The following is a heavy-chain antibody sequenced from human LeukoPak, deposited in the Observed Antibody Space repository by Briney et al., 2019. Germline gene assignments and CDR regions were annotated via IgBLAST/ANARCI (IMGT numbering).Heavy chain of an antibody. CDR2: IDRNGDST. D-gene: IGHD3-9*01. J-gene: IGHJ4*02. V-gene: IGHV3-20*04. CDR1: GFTFDDYG. CDR3: ARSAYYDILTGYPTGDY. Sequence: GGSLRLSCAASGFTFDDYGMSWVRQAPGKGLEWVSGIDRNGDSTGYADSVEGRFTISRDNAKNSLYLQMNSLRAEVTAVYYCARSAYYDILTGYPTGDYWGQGTLVTVSS.